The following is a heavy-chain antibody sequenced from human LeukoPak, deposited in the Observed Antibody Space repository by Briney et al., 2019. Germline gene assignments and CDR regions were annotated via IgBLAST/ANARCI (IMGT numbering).Heavy chain of an antibody. J-gene: IGHJ4*02. Sequence: PSETLSLTCTVSGGSISSGDYYWSWIRQPPGKGLEWIGYIYYSGSTYYNPSLKSRVTISVDTSKNQFSLKLSSVTAADTAVYYCARGARYYYDTSGSGPRHFDYWGQGTLVAVSS. CDR3: ARGARYYYDTSGSGPRHFDY. CDR1: GGSISSGDYY. V-gene: IGHV4-30-4*01. D-gene: IGHD3-22*01. CDR2: IYYSGST.